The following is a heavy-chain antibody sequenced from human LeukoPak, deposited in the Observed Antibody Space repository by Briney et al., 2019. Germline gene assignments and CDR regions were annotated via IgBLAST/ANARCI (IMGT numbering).Heavy chain of an antibody. V-gene: IGHV3-20*04. J-gene: IGHJ3*02. Sequence: GGSLRLSCAASGFTFDDYGMSWVRQAPGKGLEWVSGINWNGGSTGYADSVKGRFTISRDNAKNSLYLQMNSLRAEDTAVYYCARPMLLSDAFDIWGQGTMVTVSS. CDR2: INWNGGST. D-gene: IGHD2-15*01. CDR3: ARPMLLSDAFDI. CDR1: GFTFDDYG.